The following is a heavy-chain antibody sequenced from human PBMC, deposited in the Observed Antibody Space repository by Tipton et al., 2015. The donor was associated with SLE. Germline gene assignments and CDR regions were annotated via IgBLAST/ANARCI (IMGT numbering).Heavy chain of an antibody. CDR2: ISWNSGSI. Sequence: SLRLSCAASGFTFDDYAVHWVRQAPGKGLEWVSGISWNSGSIGYADSVKGRFTISRDNAKNSLYLQMNSLRAEDTAVYYCAKAGIVAAPYYFDYWGQGTLVTVSS. J-gene: IGHJ4*02. CDR1: GFTFDDYA. D-gene: IGHD2-2*01. V-gene: IGHV3-9*01. CDR3: AKAGIVAAPYYFDY.